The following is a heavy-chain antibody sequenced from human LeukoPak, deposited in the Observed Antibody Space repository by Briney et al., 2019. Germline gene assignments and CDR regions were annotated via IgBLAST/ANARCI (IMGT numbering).Heavy chain of an antibody. V-gene: IGHV1-69*15. CDR3: ARESGSYEAYFDY. Sequence: SVKVSCKASGDTFSSYAISWVRQAPGQGLEWMGRIFPIFATANYAQKFQGRVTITADESTSTAYMELSSLRSEDTAVYYCARESGSYEAYFDYWGQGPLVTVSS. J-gene: IGHJ4*02. D-gene: IGHD1-26*01. CDR1: GDTFSSYA. CDR2: IFPIFATA.